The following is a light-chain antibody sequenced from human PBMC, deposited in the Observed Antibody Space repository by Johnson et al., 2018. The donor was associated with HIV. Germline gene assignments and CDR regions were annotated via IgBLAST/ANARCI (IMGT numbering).Light chain of an antibody. CDR2: DNN. V-gene: IGLV1-51*01. CDR1: SSNIGNNY. CDR3: GTWDSSLSAGGV. J-gene: IGLJ1*01. Sequence: QSVLTQPPSVSAAPGQKVTISCSGSSSNIGNNYVSWYQQLPGTAPKLLIYDNNKRPSGIPDRFSGSKSGTSTLGITGLQTGDEADYYCGTWDSSLSAGGVFGTGTKVTVL.